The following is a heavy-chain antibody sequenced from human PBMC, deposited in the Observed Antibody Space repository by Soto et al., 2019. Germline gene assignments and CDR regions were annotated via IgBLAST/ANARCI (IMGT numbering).Heavy chain of an antibody. CDR3: ARDYYKYYDSSGYYRSPAY. Sequence: GRSLRLSCAASGFTFSSYAMHWVRQAPSKGLEWVALISYDGSDKDYADSVKGRFTISRDNSRNTLFLQMNSLRAEDTAVYYCARDYYKYYDSSGYYRSPAYWGQGTLVTVSS. J-gene: IGHJ4*02. V-gene: IGHV3-30-3*01. CDR1: GFTFSSYA. D-gene: IGHD3-22*01. CDR2: ISYDGSDK.